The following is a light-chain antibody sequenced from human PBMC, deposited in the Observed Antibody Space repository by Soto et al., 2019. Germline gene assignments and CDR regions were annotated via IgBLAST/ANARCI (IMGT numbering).Light chain of an antibody. CDR3: QQSYSTPIT. CDR2: AAS. CDR1: QSIRSY. Sequence: IQMTQSPSSLSASVGARVTITCRANQSIRSYLNWYPQKPGTAPKLXIYAASRLQSGVPSRFSCSGAGTDCTRTISSLQPEDVATDYCQQSYSTPITFGQGTRLEIK. J-gene: IGKJ5*01. V-gene: IGKV1-39*01.